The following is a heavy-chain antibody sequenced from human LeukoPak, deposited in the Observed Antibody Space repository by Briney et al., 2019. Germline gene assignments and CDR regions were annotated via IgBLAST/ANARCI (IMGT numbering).Heavy chain of an antibody. D-gene: IGHD1-7*01. Sequence: GGALRLSCAASGFTFSSYAMQWVRQAPGKGLEWGAVISYDGSNKYYADSVKGRFTISRDNSKNTLYLQMNSLRAEDTAVYYCAKDPLNYAHYYYGMDVWGQGTTVTVSS. J-gene: IGHJ6*02. CDR1: GFTFSSYA. CDR2: ISYDGSNK. V-gene: IGHV3-30*04. CDR3: AKDPLNYAHYYYGMDV.